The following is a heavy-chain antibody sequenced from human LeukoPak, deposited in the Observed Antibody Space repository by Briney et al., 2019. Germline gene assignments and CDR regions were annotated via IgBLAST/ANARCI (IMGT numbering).Heavy chain of an antibody. CDR1: GGSISSYY. CDR2: IYYSGST. V-gene: IGHV4-59*08. J-gene: IGHJ3*02. D-gene: IGHD3-10*01. CDR3: ARLRMSDAFDI. Sequence: PSETLSLTCTGSGGSISSYYWSWIRQPPGKGLEWIGYIYYSGSTNYNPSLKSRVTISVDTSKNQFSLKLSSVTAADTAVYYCARLRMSDAFDIWGQGTMVTVSS.